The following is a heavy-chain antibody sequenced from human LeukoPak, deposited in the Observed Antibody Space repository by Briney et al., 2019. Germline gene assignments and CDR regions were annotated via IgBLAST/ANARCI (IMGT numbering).Heavy chain of an antibody. CDR1: GYTFTSYD. D-gene: IGHD6-19*01. CDR2: MNPNSGNT. V-gene: IGHV1-8*03. CDR3: ARDRTPHSSGWTNLDY. Sequence: ASVKVSCKASGYTFTSYDINWVRQATGQGLEWMGWMNPNSGNTGYAQKFQGRVTITRNTSISTAYMELSSLRSEDTAVYYCARDRTPHSSGWTNLDYWGQGTLVTVSS. J-gene: IGHJ4*02.